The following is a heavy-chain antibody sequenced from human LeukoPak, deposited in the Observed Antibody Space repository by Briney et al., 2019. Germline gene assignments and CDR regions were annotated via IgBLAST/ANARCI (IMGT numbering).Heavy chain of an antibody. CDR2: INHSGST. Sequence: SETLSLTCAVYGGSFSGYYWSWIRQPPGKGLEWIGEINHSGSTNYNPSLKSRVTISVDTSKNQFSLKLSSVTAADTAVYYCARGSRGGSGRYFAYWGQGTLVTVSS. V-gene: IGHV4-34*01. CDR1: GGSFSGYY. D-gene: IGHD3-10*01. CDR3: ARGSRGGSGRYFAY. J-gene: IGHJ4*02.